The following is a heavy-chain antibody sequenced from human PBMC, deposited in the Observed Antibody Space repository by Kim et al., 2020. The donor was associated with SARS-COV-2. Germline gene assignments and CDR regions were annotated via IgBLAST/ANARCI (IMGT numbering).Heavy chain of an antibody. CDR3: AKSLRFDP. V-gene: IGHV3-23*01. Sequence: GGSTYYADPVKGRFTISRDNSKNTLYLQMNSLRAEDTAVYYCAKSLRFDPWGQGTLVTVSS. CDR2: GGST. J-gene: IGHJ5*02.